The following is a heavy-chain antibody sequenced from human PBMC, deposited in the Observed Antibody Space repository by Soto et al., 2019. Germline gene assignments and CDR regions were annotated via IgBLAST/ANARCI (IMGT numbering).Heavy chain of an antibody. J-gene: IGHJ4*02. CDR2: IYYSGST. V-gene: IGHV4-59*01. CDR1: GGSISNYY. D-gene: IGHD6-13*01. Sequence: QVQLQESGPGLMKPSETLSLTCTVSGGSISNYYWSWIRQPPGKGLEWIGYIYYSGSTNYNPSLKSRVTISVDTSKNQFSLKLSSVTAADTAVYYCARGGSSNLYYFDSWGQGTLVTVSS. CDR3: ARGGSSNLYYFDS.